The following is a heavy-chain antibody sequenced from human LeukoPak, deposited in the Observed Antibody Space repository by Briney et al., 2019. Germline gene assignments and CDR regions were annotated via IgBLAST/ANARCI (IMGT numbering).Heavy chain of an antibody. Sequence: SVKVSCKASGGTFSSYAISWVRQAPGQGLEWMGGIIPIFGTANYAQKFQVRVTITADKSTSTAYMELSSLRSEDTAVYYCARAYDFSLHWFDPWGQGTLVTVSS. CDR2: IIPIFGTA. CDR1: GGTFSSYA. CDR3: ARAYDFSLHWFDP. D-gene: IGHD3-3*01. J-gene: IGHJ5*02. V-gene: IGHV1-69*06.